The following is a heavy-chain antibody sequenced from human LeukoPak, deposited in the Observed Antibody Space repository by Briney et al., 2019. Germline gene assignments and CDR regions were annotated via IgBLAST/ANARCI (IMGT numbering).Heavy chain of an antibody. D-gene: IGHD1-26*01. Sequence: GGSLRLSCAASGFTFSSYGMHWVRQAPGKRLGWVAVISYDGSNKYYADSVKGRFTISRDNSKNTLYLQMNSLRAEDTAVYYCAKGVIVGATLDYWGQGTLVTVSS. J-gene: IGHJ4*02. CDR1: GFTFSSYG. V-gene: IGHV3-30*18. CDR2: ISYDGSNK. CDR3: AKGVIVGATLDY.